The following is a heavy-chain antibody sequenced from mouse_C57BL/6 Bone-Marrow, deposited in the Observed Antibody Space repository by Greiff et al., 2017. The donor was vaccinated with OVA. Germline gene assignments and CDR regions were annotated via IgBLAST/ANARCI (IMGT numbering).Heavy chain of an antibody. V-gene: IGHV14-2*01. D-gene: IGHD1-2*01. CDR2: IDPEDGET. CDR1: GFNIKDYY. CDR3: ARERVITTDFDY. J-gene: IGHJ2*01. Sequence: EVKLQESGAELVKPGASVKLSCTASGFNIKDYYMHWVKQRTEQGLEWIGWIDPEDGETKYAPKFQGKATITADTSSNPAYLQLSSLTSEDTAVYYCARERVITTDFDYWGQGTTLTGSS.